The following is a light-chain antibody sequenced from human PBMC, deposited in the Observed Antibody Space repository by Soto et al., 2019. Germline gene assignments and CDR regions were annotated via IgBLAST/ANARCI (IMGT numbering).Light chain of an antibody. CDR2: DVS. Sequence: QPVLTQPASVSGSPGQSITISCTGTSSDVGGYNYVSWYQQHSGKAPKLMIYDVSNRPSGVSNRFSGSKSGNTASLTISGLQAEDEADYYCSSYTSSSPLYVFGTGTQLTVL. CDR1: SSDVGGYNY. V-gene: IGLV2-14*01. J-gene: IGLJ1*01. CDR3: SSYTSSSPLYV.